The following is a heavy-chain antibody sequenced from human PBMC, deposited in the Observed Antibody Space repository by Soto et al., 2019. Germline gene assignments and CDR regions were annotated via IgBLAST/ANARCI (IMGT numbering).Heavy chain of an antibody. CDR2: IWYDGSNK. V-gene: IGHV3-33*06. J-gene: IGHJ4*02. CDR3: AKELGIAAELDY. CDR1: GFTFSSYG. Sequence: GGSLRLSCAASGFTFSSYGMHWVRQAPGKGLEWVAVIWYDGSNKYYADSVKGRFTISRDNSKNTLYLQMNSLRAEDTAVYYCAKELGIAAELDYWGQGTLVTVSS. D-gene: IGHD6-13*01.